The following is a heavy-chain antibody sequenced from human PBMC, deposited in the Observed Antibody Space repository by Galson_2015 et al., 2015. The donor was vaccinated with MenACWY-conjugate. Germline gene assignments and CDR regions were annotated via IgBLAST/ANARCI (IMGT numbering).Heavy chain of an antibody. CDR3: ARRWRNCTAGTCRSNFFDY. D-gene: IGHD2-8*02. CDR1: GYTFATYW. Sequence: QSGAEVKKPGESLSISCRGSGYTFATYWIGWVRQMPGKGLEWMGTIYPGDSDTSYGPAFQGHVTISADKSISTAYLQWSSLKASDTAMYFCARRWRNCTAGTCRSNFFDYWGQGTLVTVSS. CDR2: IYPGDSDT. V-gene: IGHV5-51*01. J-gene: IGHJ4*02.